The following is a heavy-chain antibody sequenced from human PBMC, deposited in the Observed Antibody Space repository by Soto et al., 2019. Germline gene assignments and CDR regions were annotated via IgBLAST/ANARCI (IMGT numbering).Heavy chain of an antibody. Sequence: QVQLVESGGGMVLPGRSLRLYCAASGFVFGNYAMHWVRQAPGKGLEWLSVISYDGSNAFHADSVKGRFSISRDNSKNTRYLQLNSLRADDTAVYFCARAPSGSRGRFIDFWGQGTLLSVSS. CDR3: ARAPSGSRGRFIDF. V-gene: IGHV3-30-3*01. CDR2: ISYDGSNA. CDR1: GFVFGNYA. D-gene: IGHD6-25*01. J-gene: IGHJ4*02.